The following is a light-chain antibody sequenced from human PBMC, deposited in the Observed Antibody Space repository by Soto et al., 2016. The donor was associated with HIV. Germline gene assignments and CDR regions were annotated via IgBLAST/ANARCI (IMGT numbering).Light chain of an antibody. J-gene: IGLJ3*02. CDR2: DDA. V-gene: IGLV3-21*03. CDR3: QVWDSSSDHWV. Sequence: SYVLTQPPSVSLAPGKTAEIPCGGNNIGSKSVHWYQQKPGQAPVLVLFDDAERPSGIPERFSGSNSGRTATLTISRVEAGDEADYYCQVWDSSSDHWVFGGGTKLTVL. CDR1: NIGSKS.